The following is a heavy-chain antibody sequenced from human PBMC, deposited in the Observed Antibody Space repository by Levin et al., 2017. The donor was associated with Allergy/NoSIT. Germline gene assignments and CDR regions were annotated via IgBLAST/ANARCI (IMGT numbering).Heavy chain of an antibody. J-gene: IGHJ3*02. V-gene: IGHV1-69*13. CDR2: IIPIFGTA. D-gene: IGHD2-2*02. CDR1: GGTFSSYA. Sequence: SVKVSCKASGGTFSSYAISWVRQAPGQGLEWMGGIIPIFGTANYAQKFQGRVTITADESTSTAYMELSSLRSEDTAVYYCARDNGRYCSSTSCYTPDAFDIWGQGTMVTVSS. CDR3: ARDNGRYCSSTSCYTPDAFDI.